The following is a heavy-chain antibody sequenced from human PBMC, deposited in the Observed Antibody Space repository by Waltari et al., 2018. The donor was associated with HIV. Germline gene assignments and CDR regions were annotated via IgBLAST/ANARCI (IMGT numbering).Heavy chain of an antibody. D-gene: IGHD1-20*01. Sequence: QVQLVQSGAEVKKPGASVKVSCKASGYTFTGYYIHWVRQAPGQGLEWMGWINPNVGGTNYAQKCQGRVTMTRDTSTSTSYMELNRLRSDDTAVYYCARGIRLVWGQGTLVTVSS. J-gene: IGHJ4*02. V-gene: IGHV1-2*02. CDR3: ARGIRLV. CDR2: INPNVGGT. CDR1: GYTFTGYY.